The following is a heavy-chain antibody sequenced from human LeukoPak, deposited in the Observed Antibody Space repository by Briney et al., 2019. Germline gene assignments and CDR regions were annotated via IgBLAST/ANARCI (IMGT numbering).Heavy chain of an antibody. D-gene: IGHD3-3*01. Sequence: GASLRLSCAASGFTFSSYAMSWVRQAPGKGLEWVSAISGSGGSTYYADSVKGRFTISRDNSKNPLYLQMNSLRAEDTAVYHCAKEGTTIFDPGMDGWGQGTTVTVSS. CDR3: AKEGTTIFDPGMDG. CDR2: ISGSGGST. CDR1: GFTFSSYA. J-gene: IGHJ6*02. V-gene: IGHV3-23*01.